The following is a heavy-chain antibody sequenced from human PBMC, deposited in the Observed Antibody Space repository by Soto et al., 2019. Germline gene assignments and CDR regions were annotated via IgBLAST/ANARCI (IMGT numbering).Heavy chain of an antibody. J-gene: IGHJ6*01. CDR3: ARGTATAPRDKRRIYGMDV. CDR2: ITAYNGNT. V-gene: IGHV1-18*04. CDR1: RDAFTSCG. Sequence: VKLSWKASRDAFTSCGLRWVRQAPEQGLEWMGWITAYNGNTNYAQKLQGRVTMTTDTSTSTAYMELRSLRSDDTAVYYCARGTATAPRDKRRIYGMDVWGQGTTVTLSS. D-gene: IGHD6-25*01.